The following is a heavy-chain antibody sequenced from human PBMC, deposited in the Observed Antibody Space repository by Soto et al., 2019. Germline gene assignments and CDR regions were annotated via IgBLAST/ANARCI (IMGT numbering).Heavy chain of an antibody. CDR1: GGTFSSYA. J-gene: IGHJ4*02. CDR2: IIPIFGTA. D-gene: IGHD3-9*01. CDR3: ARGGILTGYYRQTNYFDY. Sequence: SVKVSCKASGGTFSSYAISWVRQAPGQGLEWMGGIIPIFGTANYAQKFQGRVTITADESTSTAYMELSSLRSEDTAVYYCARGGILTGYYRQTNYFDYWGQGTLVTVSS. V-gene: IGHV1-69*13.